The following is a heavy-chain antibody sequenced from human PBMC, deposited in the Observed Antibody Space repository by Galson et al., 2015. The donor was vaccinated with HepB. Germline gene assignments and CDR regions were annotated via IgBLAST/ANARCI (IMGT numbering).Heavy chain of an antibody. Sequence: SLRLSCAASGFTFSSYAMSWVRQAPGKGLEWVALISYDGANIYYRDSVKGRFTISRDNSKGTLSLQMNSLRAEDTALYYCAKSVDGGWLGVQHWGQGTLVTVSS. D-gene: IGHD6-19*01. CDR2: ISYDGANI. CDR3: AKSVDGGWLGVQH. CDR1: GFTFSSYA. V-gene: IGHV3-30*18. J-gene: IGHJ1*01.